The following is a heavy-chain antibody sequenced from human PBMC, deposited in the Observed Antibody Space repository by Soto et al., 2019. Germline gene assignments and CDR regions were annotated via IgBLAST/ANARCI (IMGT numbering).Heavy chain of an antibody. CDR2: IYYSGST. CDR3: ARHEGIAVADTMNY. V-gene: IGHV4-59*08. CDR1: GGSFSPNY. J-gene: IGHJ4*02. Sequence: SETLSLTWTVSGGSFSPNYRSWIRQPPGKGLEWIGYIYYSGSTNYNPSLKSRVTISVDTSKNQFSLKLSSVTAADTAVYYCARHEGIAVADTMNYWGQGTLVTVSS. D-gene: IGHD6-19*01.